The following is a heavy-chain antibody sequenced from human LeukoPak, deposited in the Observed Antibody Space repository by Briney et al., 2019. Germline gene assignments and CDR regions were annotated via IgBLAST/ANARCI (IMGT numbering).Heavy chain of an antibody. V-gene: IGHV6-1*01. CDR2: TYYRSNWNT. Sequence: SQTLSLTCDISGDSVSSNSAIWNWIRQSPSRGLEWLGRTYYRSNWNTHYAESVKSRLTINPDTPRNQFSLQLNSVTPEDTAVYYCARDGPVSYFNVWGQGTLVTVSS. J-gene: IGHJ4*02. D-gene: IGHD1-26*01. CDR1: GDSVSSNSAI. CDR3: ARDGPVSYFNV.